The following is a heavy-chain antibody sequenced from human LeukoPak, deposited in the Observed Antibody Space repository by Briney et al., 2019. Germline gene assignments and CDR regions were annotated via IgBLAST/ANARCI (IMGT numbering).Heavy chain of an antibody. J-gene: IGHJ3*02. CDR3: ARDGLGYDSSGYYEEDGFDI. CDR2: IWDDGSNK. CDR1: GFTFSSYG. V-gene: IGHV3-33*01. D-gene: IGHD3-22*01. Sequence: GGSLRLSCAASGFTFSSYGMHWVRQAPGKGLEWVAVIWDDGSNKYYADSVKGRFTISRDNSKNTLYLQMNSLRAEDTAVYYCARDGLGYDSSGYYEEDGFDIWGQGTMVTVSS.